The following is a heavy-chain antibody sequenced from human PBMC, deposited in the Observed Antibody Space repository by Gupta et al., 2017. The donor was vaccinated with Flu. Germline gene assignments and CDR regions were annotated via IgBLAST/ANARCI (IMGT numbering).Heavy chain of an antibody. J-gene: IGHJ6*02. CDR1: GFTFSSYW. CDR2: IKQDGSEK. CDR3: ARDDLGYCSSTSCYKYYYYYGMDV. V-gene: IGHV3-7*01. D-gene: IGHD2-2*02. Sequence: EVQLVESGGGLVQPGGSLRLSCAASGFTFSSYWMSWVRQAPGKGLEWVANIKQDGSEKYYVDSVKGRFTISRDNAKNSLYLQMNSLRAEDTAVYYCARDDLGYCSSTSCYKYYYYYGMDVWGQGTTVTVSS.